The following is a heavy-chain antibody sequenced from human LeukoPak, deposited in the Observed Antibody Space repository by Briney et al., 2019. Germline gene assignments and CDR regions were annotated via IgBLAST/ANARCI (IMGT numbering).Heavy chain of an antibody. CDR1: GGSITSSSW. D-gene: IGHD5-18*01. CDR2: IYHSGST. V-gene: IGHV4-4*02. J-gene: IGHJ4*02. CDR3: ASGGYSYGFDY. Sequence: PSGTLSLTCAVSGGSITSSSWWCGGRQPPGRGLWWIGEIYHSGSTNYNPSLKSRVTISVDRSKNQLSLKLSSVTAADTAMYYCASGGYSYGFDYWGQGTLVTVSS.